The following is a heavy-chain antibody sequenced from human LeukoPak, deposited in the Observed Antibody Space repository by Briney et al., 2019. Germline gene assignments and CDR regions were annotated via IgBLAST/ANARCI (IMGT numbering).Heavy chain of an antibody. J-gene: IGHJ4*02. CDR3: AREDYSSGWYIDY. CDR1: GGSISSGGYF. Sequence: SETLSLTCTVSGGSISSGGYFWSWIRQHPGKGLEWIGYIYYNGNTHYKPSLSSRVSMSVGTSKNQFSLKLSSVTAADTAIYYCAREDYSSGWYIDYWGQGTLVTVSS. V-gene: IGHV4-31*03. D-gene: IGHD6-19*01. CDR2: IYYNGNT.